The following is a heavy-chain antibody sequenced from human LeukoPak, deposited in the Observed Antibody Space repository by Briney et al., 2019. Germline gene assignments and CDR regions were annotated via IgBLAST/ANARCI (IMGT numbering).Heavy chain of an antibody. V-gene: IGHV4-59*01. D-gene: IGHD6-19*01. CDR1: GGSISSYY. CDR3: ARGSVSGALYLDL. Sequence: PSETLSLTCTVSGGSISSYYWSWIRQPPGKGLEWIGYIYYIGNTNYNPSLKSRVTISVDTSKNQFSLKLSSVTAADTAVYFCARGSVSGALYLDLWGRGTLVTVSS. J-gene: IGHJ2*01. CDR2: IYYIGNT.